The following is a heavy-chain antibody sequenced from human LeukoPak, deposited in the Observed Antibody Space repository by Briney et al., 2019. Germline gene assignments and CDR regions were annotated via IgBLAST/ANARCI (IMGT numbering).Heavy chain of an antibody. CDR1: GFTFSTYW. CDR3: ARVLLYYDSSGYRPVDY. V-gene: IGHV3-7*01. Sequence: GGSLRLSCAASGFTFSTYWMSWVRQAPGTGLEWVANIKEDGSDKWYVDSVKGRFTIYRDNAKNALYLQMNSLRAEDTAIYYCARVLLYYDSSGYRPVDYWGQGTLVTVSS. J-gene: IGHJ4*02. CDR2: IKEDGSDK. D-gene: IGHD3-22*01.